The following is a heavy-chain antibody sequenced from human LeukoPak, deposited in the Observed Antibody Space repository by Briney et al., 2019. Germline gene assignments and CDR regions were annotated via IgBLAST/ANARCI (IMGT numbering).Heavy chain of an antibody. Sequence: SETLSLTCAVYGGSFSGYYWSWIRQPPGKGLEWIGEINHSGSTNHNPSLKSRVTISVDTSKNQFSLKLSSVTAADTAVYYCARGLVGWFGELLILDYWGQGTLVTVSS. CDR1: GGSFSGYY. J-gene: IGHJ4*02. V-gene: IGHV4-34*01. D-gene: IGHD3-10*01. CDR3: ARGLVGWFGELLILDY. CDR2: INHSGST.